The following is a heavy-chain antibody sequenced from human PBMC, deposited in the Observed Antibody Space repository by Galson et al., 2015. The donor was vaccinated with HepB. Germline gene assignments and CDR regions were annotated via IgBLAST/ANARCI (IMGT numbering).Heavy chain of an antibody. V-gene: IGHV3-23*01. Sequence: SLRLSCAASGFTFSSYAMSWVRQAPGKGLEWVSAIRGSGGSTYYADSVKGGFTISRDNSKNTLYLQMNSLSAEDTSVYYCGKVAGRRAVAGTGIDIWGQGTMVTVSS. D-gene: IGHD6-19*01. CDR2: IRGSGGST. J-gene: IGHJ3*02. CDR3: GKVAGRRAVAGTGIDI. CDR1: GFTFSSYA.